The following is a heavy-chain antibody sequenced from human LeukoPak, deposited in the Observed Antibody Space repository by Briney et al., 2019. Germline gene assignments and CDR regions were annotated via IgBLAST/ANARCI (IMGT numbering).Heavy chain of an antibody. D-gene: IGHD3-16*01. V-gene: IGHV4-39*07. J-gene: IGHJ5*02. Sequence: SETLSLTCTVSGGSISSSSYYWGWIRQPPGKGLEWIGSIYYSGSTYYNPSLKSRVTISVDTSKNQFSLKLSSVTAADTAVYYCARFWGPFSGLPRAAGFDPWGQGTLVTVSS. CDR2: IYYSGST. CDR1: GGSISSSSYY. CDR3: ARFWGPFSGLPRAAGFDP.